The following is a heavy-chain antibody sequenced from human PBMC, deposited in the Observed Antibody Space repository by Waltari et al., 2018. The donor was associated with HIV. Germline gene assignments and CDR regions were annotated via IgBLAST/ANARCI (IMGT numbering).Heavy chain of an antibody. D-gene: IGHD2-15*01. CDR1: GIHFRSFT. J-gene: IGHJ6*02. CDR2: IISTSNTI. CDR3: AKEVVALPHYYYYGLDV. V-gene: IGHV3-48*04. Sequence: EVQLVESGGGWVQPGGALRLSRAASGIHFRSFTSNWSRQAPGKGLEWVSYIISTSNTIYYADSVKGRFTVSRDNAKNSLSLQMNSLRAEDTAVYFCAKEVVALPHYYYYGLDVWGQGTTVTVSS.